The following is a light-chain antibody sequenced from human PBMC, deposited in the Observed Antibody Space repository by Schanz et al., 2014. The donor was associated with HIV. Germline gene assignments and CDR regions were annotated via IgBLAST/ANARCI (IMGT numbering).Light chain of an antibody. J-gene: IGLJ3*02. CDR3: SSFITDSAPWA. Sequence: QSVLTQPPSVSGAPGQRVTISCTGSRSNIGAGYDVHWYQQLPGTAPKLLIYGNTNRPSGVPDRFSGSKSGNMASLTVSGLQAEDEADYYCSSFITDSAPWAFGGGTKLTVL. V-gene: IGLV1-40*01. CDR2: GNT. CDR1: RSNIGAGYD.